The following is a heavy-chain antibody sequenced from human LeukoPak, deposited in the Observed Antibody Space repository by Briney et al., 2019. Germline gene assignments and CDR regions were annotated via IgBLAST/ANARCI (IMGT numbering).Heavy chain of an antibody. V-gene: IGHV4-4*07. Sequence: SETLSLTCTVSGGSISSYYWSWIRQPAGKGLEWIGRIYTSGSTNYNPSLKSRVTMSVDTPKNQFSLKLSSVTAADTAVYYCARSRRYCSGGSCSDAFDIWGQGTMVTVSS. D-gene: IGHD2-15*01. J-gene: IGHJ3*02. CDR3: ARSRRYCSGGSCSDAFDI. CDR2: IYTSGST. CDR1: GGSISSYY.